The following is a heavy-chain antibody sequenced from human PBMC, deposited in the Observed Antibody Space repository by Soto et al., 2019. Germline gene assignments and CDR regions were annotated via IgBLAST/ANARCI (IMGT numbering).Heavy chain of an antibody. CDR2: IYYSGST. CDR1: GGSISSSSYY. Sequence: QLQLQESGPGLVKPSETLSLTCTVSGGSISSSSYYWGWIRQPPGKGLEWIGSIYYSGSTYYNPSITSRVTISVDTSKNQCSLKLSSVTAADTAVDYCAATVADSYYYYLDVWCKGTTVTVSS. J-gene: IGHJ6*03. V-gene: IGHV4-39*01. CDR3: AATVADSYYYYLDV. D-gene: IGHD6-19*01.